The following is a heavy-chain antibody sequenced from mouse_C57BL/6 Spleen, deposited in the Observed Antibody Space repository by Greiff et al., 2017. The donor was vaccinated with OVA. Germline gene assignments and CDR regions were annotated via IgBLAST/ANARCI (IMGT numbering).Heavy chain of an antibody. J-gene: IGHJ4*01. D-gene: IGHD4-1*01. V-gene: IGHV5-9*01. Sequence: EVKLVESGGGLVKPGGSLKLSCAASGFTFSSYTMSWVRQTPEKRLEWVATISGGGGNTYYPDSVKGRFPISRDNAKNTLYLQMSSLRSEDTALYYCARHGLGAMDYWGQGTSVTVSS. CDR3: ARHGLGAMDY. CDR2: ISGGGGNT. CDR1: GFTFSSYT.